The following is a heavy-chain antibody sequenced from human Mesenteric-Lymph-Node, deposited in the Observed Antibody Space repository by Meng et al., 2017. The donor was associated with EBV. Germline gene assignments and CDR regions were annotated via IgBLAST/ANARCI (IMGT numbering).Heavy chain of an antibody. J-gene: IGHJ5*02. CDR3: ASVIYGSGLNSWFDP. V-gene: IGHV4-4*02. CDR1: GGSISSDNW. D-gene: IGHD3-10*01. CDR2: IHHSGAT. Sequence: VHLQEPGPGLVKPWVTLSLTGAVLGGSISSDNWWTWVRQPPGKGLEWIGEIHHSGATNYNPSLKSRVTISVDKSKNQFSLKLSSVTAADAAVYFCASVIYGSGLNSWFDPWGHGTLVTVSS.